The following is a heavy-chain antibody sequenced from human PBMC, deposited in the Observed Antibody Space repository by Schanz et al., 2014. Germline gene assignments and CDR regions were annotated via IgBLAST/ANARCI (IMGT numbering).Heavy chain of an antibody. CDR2: IRQDGSAK. J-gene: IGHJ4*02. D-gene: IGHD3-10*01. CDR3: ARDGFGGYLDS. CDR1: GFTFSHYW. V-gene: IGHV3-7*03. Sequence: EVHLVESGGGLVQPGGSLRPSCAASGFTFSHYWLSWVRQTPGKRLEWVANIRQDGSAKFYVDSVNSRFAISRDNAENSVYLQMNSLRAEDTAVYYCARDGFGGYLDSWGQGTLVTVSS.